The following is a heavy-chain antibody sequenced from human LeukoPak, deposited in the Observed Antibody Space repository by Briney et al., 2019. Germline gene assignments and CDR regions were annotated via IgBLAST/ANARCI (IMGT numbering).Heavy chain of an antibody. D-gene: IGHD2-2*01. CDR3: ARVGDIVVVPAAPWWFDP. CDR2: MNPNSGNT. V-gene: IGHV1-8*01. J-gene: IGHJ5*02. Sequence: ASVKVSCKASGYTFTSYDINWVRQATGQGLEWMGWMNPNSGNTGYAQKFQGRVTITADESTSTAYMELSSLRSEDTAVYYCARVGDIVVVPAAPWWFDPWGQGTLVTVSS. CDR1: GYTFTSYD.